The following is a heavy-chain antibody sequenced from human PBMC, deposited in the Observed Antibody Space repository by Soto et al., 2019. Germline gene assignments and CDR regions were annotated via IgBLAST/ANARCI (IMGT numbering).Heavy chain of an antibody. J-gene: IGHJ6*02. D-gene: IGHD2-15*01. CDR2: ISGSGGST. Sequence: GGSLRLSCAASGFTFSSYAMSWVRQAPGKGLEWVSAISGSGGSTYYADSVKGRFTISRDNSKNTLYLQMNSLRDEDTAVYYCARLRYYGMDVWGQGTTVTVSS. CDR1: GFTFSSYA. CDR3: ARLRYYGMDV. V-gene: IGHV3-23*01.